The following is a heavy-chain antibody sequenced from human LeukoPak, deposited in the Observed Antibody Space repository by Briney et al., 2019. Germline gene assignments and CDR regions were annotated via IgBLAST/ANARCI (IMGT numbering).Heavy chain of an antibody. CDR2: LNPNSANT. Sequence: ASVKVSCKASGDTFSIYDVNWVRQATGQGPEWMGWLNPNSANTGYVQKFQGRVTMTMNTSITTAYMELTSLTSEDTAVYYCARSTMGARRKYDYWGQGTLVTVSS. D-gene: IGHD3-10*01. V-gene: IGHV1-8*01. CDR1: GDTFSIYD. CDR3: ARSTMGARRKYDY. J-gene: IGHJ4*02.